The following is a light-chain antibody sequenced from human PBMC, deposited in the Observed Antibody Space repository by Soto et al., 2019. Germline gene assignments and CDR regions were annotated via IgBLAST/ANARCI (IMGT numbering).Light chain of an antibody. CDR1: QNVRGN. CDR3: QHYNNCPPCT. J-gene: IGKJ3*01. V-gene: IGKV3-15*01. CDR2: GAS. Sequence: EIVMTQSPDTLSVSPGERATLSCRASQNVRGNLAWYQQKPGQAPRLLIYGASTRATGIPARFSGGGSGTEFTLTIGSLQSEDFAVYYCQHYNNCPPCTFGPGTKVDIK.